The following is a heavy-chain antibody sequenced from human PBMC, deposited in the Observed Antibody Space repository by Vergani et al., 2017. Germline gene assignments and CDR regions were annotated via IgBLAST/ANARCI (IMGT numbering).Heavy chain of an antibody. Sequence: EVQLVESGGGLVQPGGSLRLSCAASGFTFSSYWMSWVRQAPGKGLEWVANIKQDGSEKYYADSVKGRFTISRDNSKNSLYLQMNSLRAEDTAVYYCAKDGLFGINDYYYYGMDVWGQGTTVTVSS. V-gene: IGHV3-7*01. J-gene: IGHJ6*02. CDR1: GFTFSSYW. CDR3: AKDGLFGINDYYYYGMDV. D-gene: IGHD2-21*01. CDR2: IKQDGSEK.